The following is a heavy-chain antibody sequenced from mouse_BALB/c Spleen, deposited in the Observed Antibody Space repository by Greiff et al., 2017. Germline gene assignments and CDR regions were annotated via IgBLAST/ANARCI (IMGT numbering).Heavy chain of an antibody. CDR2: IWGDGST. CDR3: AREADDYEETWFAY. Sequence: VMLVESGPGLVAPSQSLSITCTVSGFSLTGYGVNWVRQPPGKGLEWLGMIWGDGSTDYNSALKSRLSISKDNSKSQVFLKMNSLQTDDTARYYCAREADDYEETWFAYWGQGTLVTVSA. V-gene: IGHV2-6-7*01. J-gene: IGHJ3*01. CDR1: GFSLTGYG. D-gene: IGHD2-4*01.